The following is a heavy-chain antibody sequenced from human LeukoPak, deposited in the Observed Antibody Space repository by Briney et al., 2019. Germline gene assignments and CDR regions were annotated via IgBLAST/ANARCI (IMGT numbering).Heavy chain of an antibody. Sequence: SETLSLTCAVSGYSTSSGYYWGWIRQPPGKGLEWIGSIYHSGSTYYNPSLKSRVTISVDTSKNQFSLKLSSVTAADTAVYYCARQYYDFWSGYHYCYYYMDVWGKGTTVTVSS. V-gene: IGHV4-38-2*01. D-gene: IGHD3-3*01. CDR1: GYSTSSGYY. J-gene: IGHJ6*03. CDR2: IYHSGST. CDR3: ARQYYDFWSGYHYCYYYMDV.